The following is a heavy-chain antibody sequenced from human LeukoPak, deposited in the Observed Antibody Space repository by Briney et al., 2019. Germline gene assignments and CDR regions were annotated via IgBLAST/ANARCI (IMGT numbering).Heavy chain of an antibody. CDR1: GFSFSSCS. Sequence: GGSLRLSCAASGFSFSSCSMNWVRQAPGKGLGWVSYISGSGNAIHYTDSVKGRFTISRDNAKNALYLQMNSLRAEDTAVYFCARNYLYAFDYWGHGTLVTVSS. CDR2: ISGSGNAI. CDR3: ARNYLYAFDY. V-gene: IGHV3-48*01. D-gene: IGHD2-2*01. J-gene: IGHJ4*01.